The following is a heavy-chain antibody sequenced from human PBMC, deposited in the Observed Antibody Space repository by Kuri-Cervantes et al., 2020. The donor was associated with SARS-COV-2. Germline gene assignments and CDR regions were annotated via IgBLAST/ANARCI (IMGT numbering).Heavy chain of an antibody. CDR2: ISYDGNNK. Sequence: GGSLRLSCAASHFTFSSYAFHWVRQAPGQGLEWVAAISYDGNNKYFADSVKGRFTISRDNAKNTLYLQMNSLRAEDTAVYYCARAAGDDFWSGYYLDYYYYMDVWGKGTTVTVSS. D-gene: IGHD3-3*01. J-gene: IGHJ6*03. CDR3: ARAAGDDFWSGYYLDYYYYMDV. CDR1: HFTFSSYA. V-gene: IGHV3-30*04.